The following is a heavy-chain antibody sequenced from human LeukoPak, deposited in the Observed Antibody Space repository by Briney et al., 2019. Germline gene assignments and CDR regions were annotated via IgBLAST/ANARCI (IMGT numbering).Heavy chain of an antibody. CDR2: MNPNSGNT. V-gene: IGHV1-8*01. CDR3: ARVWRGSGSFDY. CDR1: GYTFTSYD. D-gene: IGHD3-10*01. J-gene: IGHJ4*02. Sequence: ASVKVSCKASGYTFTSYDINWVRQATGQGLEWMGWMNPNSGNTGYAQKFQGRVTMTRNTSISTAYMELSSLRSEDTAVYYCARVWRGSGSFDYWGQGTLVTVSS.